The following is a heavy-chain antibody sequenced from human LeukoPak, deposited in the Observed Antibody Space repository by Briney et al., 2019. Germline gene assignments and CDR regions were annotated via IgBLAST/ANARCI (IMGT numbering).Heavy chain of an antibody. CDR3: ARDKNRFDP. Sequence: PSETLSLTCTVSGYSISSGYYWGWIRQPPGKGLEWIGSIYHSGSTYYNPSLKSRVTISVDTSKNQFSLKLSSVTAADTAVYYCARDKNRFDPWGQGTLVTVSS. D-gene: IGHD2/OR15-2a*01. J-gene: IGHJ5*02. V-gene: IGHV4-38-2*02. CDR2: IYHSGST. CDR1: GYSISSGYY.